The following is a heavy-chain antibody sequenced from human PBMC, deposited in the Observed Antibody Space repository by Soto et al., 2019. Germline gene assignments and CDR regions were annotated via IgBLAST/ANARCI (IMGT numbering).Heavy chain of an antibody. CDR2: ISDSGGST. CDR3: ANPGYSYGYDWFDP. Sequence: GGSLRLSCAASGFGFSSYAMTWVRQAPGKGLEWVSGISDSGGSTYYADSVKGRFTISRDNSKNMVYLQMNRLRAGDTAVYYCANPGYSYGYDWFDPWGQGTLVTVSS. D-gene: IGHD5-18*01. V-gene: IGHV3-23*01. J-gene: IGHJ5*02. CDR1: GFGFSSYA.